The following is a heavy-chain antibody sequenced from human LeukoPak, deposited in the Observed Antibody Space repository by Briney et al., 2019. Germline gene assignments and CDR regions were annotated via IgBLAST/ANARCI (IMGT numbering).Heavy chain of an antibody. CDR2: IYSGGST. Sequence: GGSLRLSCAASGFTVSRNYMSWVRQAPGKGLEWVSVIYSGGSTYYADSVKGRFTISRDNSKNTLYLQMNSLRAEDTAVYYCARMAVWFGELGSYYFDYWGQGTLVTVSS. J-gene: IGHJ4*02. CDR1: GFTVSRNY. V-gene: IGHV3-53*01. CDR3: ARMAVWFGELGSYYFDY. D-gene: IGHD3-10*01.